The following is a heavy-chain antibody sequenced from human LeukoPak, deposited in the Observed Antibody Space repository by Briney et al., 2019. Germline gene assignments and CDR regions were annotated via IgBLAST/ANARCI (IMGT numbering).Heavy chain of an antibody. CDR2: INANSGNT. V-gene: IGHV1-18*01. Sequence: ASVKVSCKGSGYTFTTYGIGWVRQAPGQGLEWMGWINANSGNTNYAQKFQGRLTMTTDTSTIIAYMELRSLRSDDTAVYYCARDGYFDYWGQGTLVTVSS. J-gene: IGHJ4*02. CDR1: GYTFTTYG. CDR3: ARDGYFDY.